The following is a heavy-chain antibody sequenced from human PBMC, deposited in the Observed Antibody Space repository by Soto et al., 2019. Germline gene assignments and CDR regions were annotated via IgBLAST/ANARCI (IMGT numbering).Heavy chain of an antibody. CDR2: IYYSGST. Sequence: QVQLQESGPGLVKPSETLSLTCTVSGGSISSYYWSWIRQPPGKGLEWIGYIYYSGSTNYNPSLKRRVPXSXDXXRNQCSLKLSSVTAXXTXXXXXXXXXXXXXXXXXPWGQGTLVTVSS. CDR1: GGSISSYY. V-gene: IGHV4-59*01. CDR3: XXXXXXXXXXXXP. J-gene: IGHJ5*02.